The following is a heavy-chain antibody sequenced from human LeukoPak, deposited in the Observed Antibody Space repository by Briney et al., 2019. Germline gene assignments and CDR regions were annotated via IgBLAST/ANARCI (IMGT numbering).Heavy chain of an antibody. CDR3: ARDSRYSGYALDL. J-gene: IGHJ5*02. CDR1: GFSVSNNY. D-gene: IGHD5-12*01. CDR2: IYSGDST. Sequence: GGSLRLSCAASGFSVSNNYMSWVRQAPGKGLEWVSIIYSGDSTYYLDSVKGRFTISRDNSKNKMYLQMYSLRAEDTAVYYCARDSRYSGYALDLWGQGNLVTVSS. V-gene: IGHV3-66*01.